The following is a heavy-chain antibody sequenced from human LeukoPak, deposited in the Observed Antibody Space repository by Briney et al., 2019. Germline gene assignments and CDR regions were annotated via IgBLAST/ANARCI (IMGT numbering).Heavy chain of an antibody. CDR3: TVIHITLS. CDR1: EVTFGAYA. V-gene: IGHV3-49*04. J-gene: IGHJ4*02. CDR2: IRSKAYGGTT. D-gene: IGHD2/OR15-2a*01. Sequence: GGSLRLSCTASEVTFGAYAMSWDRQAPGKGLEWVGFIRSKAYGGTTEYAASVKGRFTISRDDSKSIAYLQMNSLKTEDTAVYYCTVIHITLSWGQGTLVTVSS.